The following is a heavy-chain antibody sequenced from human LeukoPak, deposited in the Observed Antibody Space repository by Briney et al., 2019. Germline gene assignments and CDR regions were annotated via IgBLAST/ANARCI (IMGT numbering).Heavy chain of an antibody. J-gene: IGHJ3*02. Sequence: GGSLRLSCAASGFTFSNAWMSWVRQAPGKGLEWVSAISGSGGSTYYADSVKGRFTISRDNSKNTLYLQMNSLRAEDTAVYYCAKGSSGSYHWGAFDIWGQGTMVTVSS. CDR1: GFTFSNAW. CDR3: AKGSSGSYHWGAFDI. D-gene: IGHD1-26*01. CDR2: ISGSGGST. V-gene: IGHV3-23*01.